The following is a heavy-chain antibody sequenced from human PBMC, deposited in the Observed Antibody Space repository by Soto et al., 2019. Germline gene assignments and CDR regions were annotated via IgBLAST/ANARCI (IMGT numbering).Heavy chain of an antibody. V-gene: IGHV4-34*01. Sequence: SETLSLTCAVYGGSFSGYYWSWIRQPPGKGLEWIGEINHSGSTNYNPSPKSRVTISVDTSKNQFSLKLSSVTAADTAVYYCASYEYRSSLYGMDVWGQGTTVTVSS. D-gene: IGHD6-6*01. J-gene: IGHJ6*02. CDR2: INHSGST. CDR3: ASYEYRSSLYGMDV. CDR1: GGSFSGYY.